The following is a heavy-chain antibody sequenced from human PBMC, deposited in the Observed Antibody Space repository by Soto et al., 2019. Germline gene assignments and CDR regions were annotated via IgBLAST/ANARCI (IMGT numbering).Heavy chain of an antibody. D-gene: IGHD3-16*01. CDR1: GFTFSSYA. V-gene: IGHV3-23*01. CDR3: ASNTRYDPPDY. Sequence: EVQLLESGGGLVQPGGSLRLSCAASGFTFSSYAMSWVRPAPGKGLAWVSGISVSGGSTYYAGSVKGRFTIPRDNSKNTLYLQMNSLRAEDTAVYYCASNTRYDPPDYWGQGTLVTVSS. CDR2: ISVSGGST. J-gene: IGHJ4*02.